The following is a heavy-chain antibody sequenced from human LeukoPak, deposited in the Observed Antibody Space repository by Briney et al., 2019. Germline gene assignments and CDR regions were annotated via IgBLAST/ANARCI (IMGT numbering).Heavy chain of an antibody. CDR1: GGSIRSYY. CDR3: TTYSDITGSFDH. Sequence: SETLSLTCSVSGGSIRSYYWSWIRQPPGKGLEWIGYTFRSVTTKYHPSLQSRVSISLDTSKNQFSLDMTSVTVADAAVYYCTTYSDITGSFDHWGQGTLVTVSS. J-gene: IGHJ4*02. CDR2: TFRSVTT. D-gene: IGHD3-22*01. V-gene: IGHV4-59*01.